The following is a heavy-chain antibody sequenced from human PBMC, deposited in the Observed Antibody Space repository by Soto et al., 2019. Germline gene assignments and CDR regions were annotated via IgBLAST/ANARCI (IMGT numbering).Heavy chain of an antibody. V-gene: IGHV4-30-4*01. Sequence: PSETLSLTCTVSGGSISSGDYYWSWIRQPPGKGLEWIGYIYYSGSTYYNPSLKSRVTISVDTSKNQFSLKLSSVTAADTAVYYCAREPHCSGGSCYTYGMDVWGQGTTVTVSS. CDR3: AREPHCSGGSCYTYGMDV. CDR2: IYYSGST. D-gene: IGHD2-15*01. CDR1: GGSISSGDYY. J-gene: IGHJ6*02.